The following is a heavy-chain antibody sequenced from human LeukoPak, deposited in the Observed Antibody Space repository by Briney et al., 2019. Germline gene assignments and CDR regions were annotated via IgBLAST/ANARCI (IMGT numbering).Heavy chain of an antibody. Sequence: GGTLRLSCAASGFTFRNYGMNWVRQAPGKGLEWLSGISPRGGGTYYADSVKGRFTISRDDSKNMLSLQMNSLRVEDTAVYYCARDLAWGAFDYWGQGALVTVSS. CDR1: GFTFRNYG. V-gene: IGHV3-23*01. CDR3: ARDLAWGAFDY. CDR2: ISPRGGGT. J-gene: IGHJ4*02. D-gene: IGHD7-27*01.